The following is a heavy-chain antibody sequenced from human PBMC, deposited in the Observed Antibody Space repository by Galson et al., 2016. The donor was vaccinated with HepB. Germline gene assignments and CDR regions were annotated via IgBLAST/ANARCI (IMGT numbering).Heavy chain of an antibody. CDR1: VGSVSGNY. J-gene: IGHJ4*02. V-gene: IGHV4-59*08. CDR3: AKHIDVVPTGRSFEY. Sequence: QVQLQESGPGLVKPSETLSLTCSVSVGSVSGNYWSWIRHRPGQGLEWIGCIYYSGYSNPSPSLRSRVTMSVDPSKNQFSLRLSSVTAADTAIYYCAKHIDVVPTGRSFEYWGQGALVTVSS. D-gene: IGHD2-15*01. CDR2: IYYSGYS.